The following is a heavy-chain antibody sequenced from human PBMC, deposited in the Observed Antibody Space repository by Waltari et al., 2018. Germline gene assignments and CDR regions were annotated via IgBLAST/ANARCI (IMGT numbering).Heavy chain of an antibody. CDR3: ARVREGMATDTPTWWFDY. V-gene: IGHV4-59*11. CDR2: IYYSGST. D-gene: IGHD2-8*02. CDR1: GGPISSPS. J-gene: IGHJ4*02. Sequence: QAPLQASAPVLVKPSETLSHTRTVSGGPISSPSWSRIRQPPGKGLEWIGYIYYSGSTNYNPSLKSRVTISVDTSKNQFSLKLSSVTAADTAVYYCARVREGMATDTPTWWFDYWGQGTLVTVSS.